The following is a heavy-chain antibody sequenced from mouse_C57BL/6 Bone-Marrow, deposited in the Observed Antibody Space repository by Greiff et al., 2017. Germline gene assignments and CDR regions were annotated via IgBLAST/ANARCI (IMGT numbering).Heavy chain of an antibody. CDR1: GYSITSGYY. Sequence: EVKLEESGPGLVKPSQTLSLTCSVTGYSITSGYYWNWIRQFPGNKLEWMGYISYDGSNNYNPSLKNRISITRDTSKNQFFLKLNSVTTEDTATYYCARACMVPLGGFAYWGQGTLVTVSA. CDR3: ARACMVPLGGFAY. D-gene: IGHD2-10*02. J-gene: IGHJ3*01. CDR2: ISYDGSN. V-gene: IGHV3-6*01.